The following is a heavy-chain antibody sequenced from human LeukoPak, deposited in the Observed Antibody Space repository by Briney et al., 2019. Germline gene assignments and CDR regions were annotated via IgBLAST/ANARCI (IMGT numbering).Heavy chain of an antibody. D-gene: IGHD3-10*01. CDR1: GFTFSSYA. CDR3: AKDGMYYDAFDI. J-gene: IGHJ3*02. CDR2: ISGSGGST. V-gene: IGHV3-23*01. Sequence: PGRSLRLSCAASGFTFSSYAMSWVRQAPGKGLEWVSAISGSGGSTYYADSVKGRFTISRDNSKNTLYLQMNSLRAEDTAVYYCAKDGMYYDAFDIWGQGTMVTVSS.